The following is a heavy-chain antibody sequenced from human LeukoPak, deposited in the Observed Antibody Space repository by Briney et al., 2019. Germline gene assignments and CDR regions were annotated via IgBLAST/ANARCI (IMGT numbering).Heavy chain of an antibody. V-gene: IGHV1-46*01. Sequence: APVKVSCKASGYTFTSYYMHWVRQAPGQGLEWLGIINPSVGSTTYAQKFQGRVTMTRDTSTSTVYMELSSLRSEDTAVYYCARGYYYDSSGYYPYYFDYWGQGTLVTVSS. CDR3: ARGYYYDSSGYYPYYFDY. CDR1: GYTFTSYY. CDR2: INPSVGST. D-gene: IGHD3-22*01. J-gene: IGHJ4*02.